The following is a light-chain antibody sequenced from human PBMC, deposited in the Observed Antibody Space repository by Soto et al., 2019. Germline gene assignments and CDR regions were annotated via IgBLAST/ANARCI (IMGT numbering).Light chain of an antibody. J-gene: IGKJ4*01. Sequence: EIVLTQSPATLSLSPGERATLSFRASQSVSSYLAWYQQRPGQAPRLLIYDASNRSTGIPARFSSSGSGTDFTLTISILEPEDFVVYYSQQSSTRPHGFGGGTKVEIK. CDR1: QSVSSY. CDR2: DAS. V-gene: IGKV3-11*01. CDR3: QQSSTRPHG.